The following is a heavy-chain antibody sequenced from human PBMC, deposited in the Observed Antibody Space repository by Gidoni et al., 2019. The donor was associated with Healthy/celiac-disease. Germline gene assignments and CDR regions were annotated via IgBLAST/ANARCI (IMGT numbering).Heavy chain of an antibody. V-gene: IGHV3-73*01. Sequence: EVQLVESGGGLVQPGGSLKLSCAASGSTFSGSAMHWVRQASGKGLEWVGRIRSKANSYATAYAASVKGRFTISRDDSKNTAYLQMNSLKTEDTAVYYCTREYYDSSGFPQWGQGTLVTVSS. J-gene: IGHJ4*02. CDR3: TREYYDSSGFPQ. CDR1: GSTFSGSA. CDR2: IRSKANSYAT. D-gene: IGHD3-22*01.